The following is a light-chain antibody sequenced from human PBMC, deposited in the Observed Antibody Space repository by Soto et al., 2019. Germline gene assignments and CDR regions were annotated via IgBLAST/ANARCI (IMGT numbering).Light chain of an antibody. CDR3: AAWDDTLNGLV. CDR2: RAS. CDR1: SSNIGSNY. Sequence: QSVLTQPPSASGTPGQRVTISCSGSSSNIGSNYVYWYQQVPGTAPRLLMYRASQRPSGVPDRFSGSKSGTSASLANSGLRSEDEADYYCAAWDDTLNGLVFGGGTKLTVL. J-gene: IGLJ2*01. V-gene: IGLV1-47*01.